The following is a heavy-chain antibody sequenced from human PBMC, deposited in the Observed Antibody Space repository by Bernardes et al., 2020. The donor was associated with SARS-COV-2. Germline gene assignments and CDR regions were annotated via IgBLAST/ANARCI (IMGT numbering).Heavy chain of an antibody. CDR1: GYSFASNW. CDR3: ARHRPGGEKDFDY. Sequence: GESLKISCKGSGYSFASNWIGWVRQMPGKGLEWMGIIHPIDSDTRYSPPFLGQVTISADKSISTAYLQWSSLKASDTAMYYCARHRPGGEKDFDYWGQGTLVTVSS. CDR2: IHPIDSDT. J-gene: IGHJ4*02. V-gene: IGHV5-51*01. D-gene: IGHD2-8*02.